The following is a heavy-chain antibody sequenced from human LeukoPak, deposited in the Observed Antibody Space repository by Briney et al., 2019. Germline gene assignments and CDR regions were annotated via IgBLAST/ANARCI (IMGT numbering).Heavy chain of an antibody. CDR3: AADSNVLLWFGELNYYGMDV. D-gene: IGHD3-10*01. CDR2: IVVGSGNT. J-gene: IGHJ6*02. Sequence: SVKVSCKASGFTFTSSAMQWVRQARGQRLEWIGWIVVGSGNTNYAQKFQERVTITRGMSTSTAYMELSSLRSEDTAVYYCAADSNVLLWFGELNYYGMDVWGQGTTVTVSS. CDR1: GFTFTSSA. V-gene: IGHV1-58*02.